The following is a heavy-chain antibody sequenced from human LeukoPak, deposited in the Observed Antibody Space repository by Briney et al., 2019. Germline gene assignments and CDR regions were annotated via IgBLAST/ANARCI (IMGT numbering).Heavy chain of an antibody. CDR2: ISAYNGNT. V-gene: IGHV1-18*01. Sequence: ASVKVSCKASGYTFTSYGISWVRQAPGQGLEWMGWISAYNGNTNYAQKLQGRVTMTTDTSASTAYMELRSLRSDDTAVYYCARVSSGWDPVSDWGQGTLVTVSS. D-gene: IGHD6-19*01. CDR1: GYTFTSYG. J-gene: IGHJ4*02. CDR3: ARVSSGWDPVSD.